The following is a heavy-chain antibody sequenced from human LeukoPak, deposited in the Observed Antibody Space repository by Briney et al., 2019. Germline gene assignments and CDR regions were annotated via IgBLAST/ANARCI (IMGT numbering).Heavy chain of an antibody. CDR3: ARDLRYFDWSPPSPTRGYYGMDV. CDR2: ISVYNGKI. D-gene: IGHD3-9*01. Sequence: GASVKVSCTASGYTFTSHGISWVRQAPGQGLEWMGWISVYNGKIRYAEKFQGRVTMTTDTSTSEAYMELRSLTSDDTAVYYCARDLRYFDWSPPSPTRGYYGMDVWGTGTTVTVSS. V-gene: IGHV1-18*04. J-gene: IGHJ6*04. CDR1: GYTFTSHG.